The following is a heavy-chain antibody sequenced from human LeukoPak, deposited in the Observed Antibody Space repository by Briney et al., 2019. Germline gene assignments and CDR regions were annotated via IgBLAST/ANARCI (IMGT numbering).Heavy chain of an antibody. J-gene: IGHJ4*02. D-gene: IGHD6-13*01. CDR1: GFTFSSYE. Sequence: QPGGSLRLSCAASGFTFSSYEMNWVRQAPGKGLEWVSYISSSGSTIYYADSVKGRFTISRDSAKNSLYLQMNSLRAEDTAVYYCARVSRIAAAEPFDYWGQGTLVTVSS. CDR3: ARVSRIAAAEPFDY. CDR2: ISSSGSTI. V-gene: IGHV3-48*03.